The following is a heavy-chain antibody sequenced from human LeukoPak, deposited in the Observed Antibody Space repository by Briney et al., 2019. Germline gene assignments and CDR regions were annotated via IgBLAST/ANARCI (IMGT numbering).Heavy chain of an antibody. CDR1: GFTVSSNS. J-gene: IGHJ4*02. CDR3: AKVKYSSTLYYFDY. V-gene: IGHV3-53*01. CDR2: IYSDNT. D-gene: IGHD6-19*01. Sequence: GGSLRLSCTVSGFTVSSNSMSWVRQAPGKGLEWVSFIYSDNTHYSDSVKGRFTISRDNSKNTLYLQMNSLRAEDTAVYYCAKVKYSSTLYYFDYWGQGTLVTVSS.